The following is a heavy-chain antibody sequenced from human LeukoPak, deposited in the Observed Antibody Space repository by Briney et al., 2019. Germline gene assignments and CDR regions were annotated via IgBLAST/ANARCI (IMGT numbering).Heavy chain of an antibody. CDR2: IYAGDSDN. D-gene: IGHD6-13*01. CDR3: ARLRYSSSWDFDY. CDR1: GYSFTTYR. J-gene: IGHJ4*02. Sequence: GESLKISCRCSGYSFTTYRISWVRQIPGKGLEWKGIIYAGDSDNRYSPSFQGQVTISADKSFSTAYLQWSSLKASDTAMYYCARLRYSSSWDFDYWGQGTLVTVSS. V-gene: IGHV5-51*01.